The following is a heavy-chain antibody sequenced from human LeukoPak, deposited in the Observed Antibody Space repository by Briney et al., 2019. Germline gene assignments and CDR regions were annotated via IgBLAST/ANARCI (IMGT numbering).Heavy chain of an antibody. V-gene: IGHV4-4*02. D-gene: IGHD2-2*01. CDR2: INHSGST. J-gene: IGHJ4*02. CDR3: ARDFAMFDY. CDR1: GGSISSSNW. Sequence: SETLSLTCAVSGGSISSSNWWSWVRQPPGKGLEWIGEINHSGSTNYNPSLKSRVTISVDTSKNQFSLKLSSVTAADTAVYYCARDFAMFDYWGQGTLVTVSS.